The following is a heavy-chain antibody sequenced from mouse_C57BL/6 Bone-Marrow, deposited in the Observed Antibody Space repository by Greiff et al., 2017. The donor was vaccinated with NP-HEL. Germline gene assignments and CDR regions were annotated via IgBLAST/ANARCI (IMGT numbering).Heavy chain of an antibody. V-gene: IGHV1-63*01. Sequence: QVQLKESGAELVRPGTSVKMSCKASGYTFTTYWIGWAKQRPGHGLEWIGDIYPGGGYTNSNEKFKGKATLTADKSSSTAYMQFSSLTSEDSAIYYCARKSSGYGYFDYWGQGTTLTVSS. D-gene: IGHD3-2*02. CDR1: GYTFTTYW. J-gene: IGHJ2*01. CDR3: ARKSSGYGYFDY. CDR2: IYPGGGYT.